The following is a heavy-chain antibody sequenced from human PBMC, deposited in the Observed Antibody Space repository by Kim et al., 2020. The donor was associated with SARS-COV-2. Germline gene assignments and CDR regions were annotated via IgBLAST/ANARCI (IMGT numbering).Heavy chain of an antibody. D-gene: IGHD6-19*01. V-gene: IGHV3-33*01. CDR2: IWYDGSNK. J-gene: IGHJ6*03. CDR1: GFTFSSYG. Sequence: GGSLRLSCAASGFTFSSYGMHWVRQAPGKGLEWVAVIWYDGSNKYYADSVKGRFTISRDNSKNTLYLQMNSLRAEDTAVYYCARANIYSSGWYSPFTTGYYYMDVWGKGTTVTVSS. CDR3: ARANIYSSGWYSPFTTGYYYMDV.